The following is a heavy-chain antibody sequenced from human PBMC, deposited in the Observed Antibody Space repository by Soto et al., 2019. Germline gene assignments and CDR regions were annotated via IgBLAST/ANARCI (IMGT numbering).Heavy chain of an antibody. CDR1: GFTFSSYA. CDR3: ARSPGYGLYYFVY. Sequence: QVQLVESGGGVVQPGRSLRLSCAASGFTFSSYAMHWVRQAPGKGLEWVAVISYDGSNKYYADSVKGRFTISRDNSKNTLYLQMNSLRAEDTAVYYCARSPGYGLYYFVYWGQGTLVTVSS. J-gene: IGHJ4*02. CDR2: ISYDGSNK. D-gene: IGHD2-8*01. V-gene: IGHV3-30-3*01.